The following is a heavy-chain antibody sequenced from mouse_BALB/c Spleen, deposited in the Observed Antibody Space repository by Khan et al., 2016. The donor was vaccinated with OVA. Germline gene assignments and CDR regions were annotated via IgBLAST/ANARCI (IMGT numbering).Heavy chain of an antibody. CDR1: GYSFTSYY. Sequence: EVQLQESGPELMKPGASVMISCKASGYSFTSYYIHWMIESHGTSLEWIGYIDPFSGATTYNQKFKGKATLTVDKSSNTAYIHLRNLTSEDSAVYYCTRHGYVAWFTYWGQGTLVTVSA. CDR3: TRHGYVAWFTY. CDR2: IDPFSGAT. V-gene: IGHV1-31*01. J-gene: IGHJ3*01. D-gene: IGHD2-2*01.